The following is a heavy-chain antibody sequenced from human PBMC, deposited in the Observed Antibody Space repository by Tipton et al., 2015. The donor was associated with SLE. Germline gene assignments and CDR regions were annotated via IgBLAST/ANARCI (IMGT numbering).Heavy chain of an antibody. CDR3: ATTKRDGYFDY. CDR2: INPNGGGT. J-gene: IGHJ4*02. Sequence: QVQLVQSGAEVKRPGASVRVSCKASGYTFTGSYMHWVRQTPKEGLEWMGWINPNGGGTRYAQKFQGRVTMTTDTSIRTAYMDLSGLKSDDTATYYCATTKRDGYFDYWGQGALVTVSS. D-gene: IGHD5-12*01. CDR1: GYTFTGSY. V-gene: IGHV1-2*02.